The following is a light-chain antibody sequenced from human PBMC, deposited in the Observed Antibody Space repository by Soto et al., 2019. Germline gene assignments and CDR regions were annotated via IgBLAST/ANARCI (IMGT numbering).Light chain of an antibody. CDR1: GSDVGSFDL. CDR2: EGS. Sequence: QSALTQPASVSGSPEQSITISCTGPGSDVGSFDLVSWYQQHPGKAPKLIIFEGSKRPSGGSDRFSGSKSDNRASLTISGLQAEDEADYYCSSYAGSLTWVFGGGTKVTVL. V-gene: IGLV2-23*01. J-gene: IGLJ3*02. CDR3: SSYAGSLTWV.